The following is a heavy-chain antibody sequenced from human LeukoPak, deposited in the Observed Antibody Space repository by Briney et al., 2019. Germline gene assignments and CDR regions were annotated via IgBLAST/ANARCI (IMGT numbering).Heavy chain of an antibody. CDR3: ARATDIEAVDY. CDR2: IYYSGST. D-gene: IGHD2-15*01. Sequence: PSETLSLTCTVSGGSITIYYWICLRHPPGKGREWIGYIYYSGSTNYNPSLKSRVTISVDTSKNQFSLKLSSVTAADTAVYYCARATDIEAVDYWGQGTLVTVSS. J-gene: IGHJ4*02. CDR1: GGSITIYY. V-gene: IGHV4-59*01.